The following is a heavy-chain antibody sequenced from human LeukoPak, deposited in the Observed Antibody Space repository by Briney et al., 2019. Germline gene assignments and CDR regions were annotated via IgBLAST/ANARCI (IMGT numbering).Heavy chain of an antibody. CDR2: ISAYNGNT. D-gene: IGHD2-2*02. V-gene: IGHV1-18*01. CDR1: GYTFTSYG. J-gene: IGHJ4*02. Sequence: ASVKVSCKASGYTFTSYGISWVRQAPGQGLEWMGWISAYNGNTNYAQKLQGRVTMTTDTSTSTAYMELRSLRSDDTAVYYCARDCSSTSCSTTIDYWGQGTLVTVSS. CDR3: ARDCSSTSCSTTIDY.